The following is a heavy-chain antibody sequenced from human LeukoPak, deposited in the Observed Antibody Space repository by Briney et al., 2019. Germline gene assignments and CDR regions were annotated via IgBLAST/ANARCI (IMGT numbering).Heavy chain of an antibody. V-gene: IGHV1-2*02. D-gene: IGHD1-1*01. CDR3: ARGNDGWPHYYYYFMGV. J-gene: IGHJ6*03. Sequence: GASVKVSCKASGYTFTGYYMHWVRQAPGQGLEWMGWINPNSGGTNYAQKFQGRVTMTRDTSISTAYMELRSLRSADTAVYYCARGNDGWPHYYYYFMGVWGKGTTVTVSS. CDR2: INPNSGGT. CDR1: GYTFTGYY.